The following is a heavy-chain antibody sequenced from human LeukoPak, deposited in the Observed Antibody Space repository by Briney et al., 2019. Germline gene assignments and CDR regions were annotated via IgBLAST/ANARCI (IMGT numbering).Heavy chain of an antibody. CDR2: ISWNSGSI. Sequence: GGSLRLSCAASGFTFDDYAMRWVRQAPGKGLEWVSGISWNSGSIGYADSVKGRFTISRDNAKNSLYLQMNSLRAGDTALYYCAKDFAPRPQRPPLWFGEAYYFDYWGQGTLVTVSS. CDR3: AKDFAPRPQRPPLWFGEAYYFDY. J-gene: IGHJ4*02. D-gene: IGHD3-10*01. V-gene: IGHV3-9*01. CDR1: GFTFDDYA.